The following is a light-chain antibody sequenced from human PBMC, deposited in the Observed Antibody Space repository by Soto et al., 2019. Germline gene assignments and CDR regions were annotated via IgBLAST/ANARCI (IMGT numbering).Light chain of an antibody. J-gene: IGKJ1*01. CDR1: QSVSSN. CDR3: QQYNNWPQT. Sequence: TQSPATLSVSTGERATLSCRASQSVSSNLAWYQQKPGQAPRLLIYGASTRATGIPARFSGSGSGTEFTLTISSLQSEDFAVYYCQQYNNWPQTFGQGTKVDI. V-gene: IGKV3-15*01. CDR2: GAS.